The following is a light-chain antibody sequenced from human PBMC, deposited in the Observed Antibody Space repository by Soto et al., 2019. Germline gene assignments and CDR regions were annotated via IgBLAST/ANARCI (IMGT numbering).Light chain of an antibody. CDR3: CSYAGNNIHV. CDR2: EVS. J-gene: IGLJ1*01. Sequence: QPVLTQPPSASGSPGQSVTISCTGTSSDVGGYNFVSWYQQHPGKAPKLMIFEVSKRPSGVPDRFSGSKSGDTASLTVSGLQAEDEADYYCCSYAGNNIHVFGTGTKLTVL. CDR1: SSDVGGYNF. V-gene: IGLV2-8*01.